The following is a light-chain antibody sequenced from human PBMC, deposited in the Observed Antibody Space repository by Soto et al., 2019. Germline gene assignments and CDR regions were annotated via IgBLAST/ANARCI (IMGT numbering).Light chain of an antibody. CDR3: SSYAGYNNFV. V-gene: IGLV2-8*01. Sequence: QSALTQPPSASGSPGQSVTISCTGTSSDVGGYNYVSWYQKHPGKAPILLIYEVYRRPSGVPNRFSGSKSGNRASLTVSGLQAQDEADHYCSSYAGYNNFVLGHGTKVT. CDR1: SSDVGGYNY. CDR2: EVY. J-gene: IGLJ1*01.